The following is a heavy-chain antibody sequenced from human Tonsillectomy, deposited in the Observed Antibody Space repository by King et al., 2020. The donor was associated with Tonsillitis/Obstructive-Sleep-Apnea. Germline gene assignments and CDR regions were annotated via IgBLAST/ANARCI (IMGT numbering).Heavy chain of an antibody. CDR1: GFSFSAYG. CDR2: ISGDSGYV. V-gene: IGHV3-21*01. J-gene: IGHJ6*03. CDR3: ARPSYGSGVYYYFYMDV. Sequence: VQLVESGGGLVKPGGSLRLSCEASGFSFSAYGMTWVRRAPGKGLEWVSSISGDSGYVYYADSVRGRFTVSRDNAKNSLYLQLDRLRAEDTAVYYCARPSYGSGVYYYFYMDVWGKGTTVTVSS. D-gene: IGHD3-10*01.